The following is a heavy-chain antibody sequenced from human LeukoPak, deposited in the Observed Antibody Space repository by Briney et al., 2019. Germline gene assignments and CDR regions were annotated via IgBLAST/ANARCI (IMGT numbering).Heavy chain of an antibody. J-gene: IGHJ4*02. V-gene: IGHV1-2*02. CDR3: ARGEYYYDGSAFYYYFDY. CDR2: INPNSGGT. Sequence: ASVKVSCKASGYTFTGYYVHWVRQAPGQGLEWMGWINPNSGGTNYAQKFQGRVTMTRDTSISTAYMDLSRLRSDDTAVYYCARGEYYYDGSAFYYYFDYWGQGTLVTVSS. CDR1: GYTFTGYY. D-gene: IGHD3-22*01.